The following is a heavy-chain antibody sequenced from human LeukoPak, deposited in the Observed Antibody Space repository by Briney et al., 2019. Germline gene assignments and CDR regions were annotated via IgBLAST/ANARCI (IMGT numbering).Heavy chain of an antibody. CDR1: GYTFTGYY. D-gene: IGHD1-26*01. CDR3: ARAEPKIVGLTEY. J-gene: IGHJ4*02. V-gene: IGHV1-18*04. CDR2: ISAYNGNT. Sequence: GASVKVSCKASGYTFTGYYMHWVRQAPGQGLEWVGWISAYNGNTNYAQKLQGRVTMTTDTSTTTAYMELRSLRSDDTAVYYCARAEPKIVGLTEYWGQGTLVTVSS.